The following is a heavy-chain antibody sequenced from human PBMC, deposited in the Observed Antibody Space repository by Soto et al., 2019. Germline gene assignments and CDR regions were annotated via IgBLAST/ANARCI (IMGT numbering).Heavy chain of an antibody. V-gene: IGHV4-31*03. Sequence: SETLSLTCTVSGYAIRSVGYYCSWVRQHPGKGLGGIGYIYYSGSTYYNPSLKSRVTISVDTSKNQFSLKLSSVTAADTAVYYCARGRRDIVVVPAATGIFSDAFDIWGQGTMVTVSS. J-gene: IGHJ3*02. CDR2: IYYSGST. CDR3: ARGRRDIVVVPAATGIFSDAFDI. CDR1: GYAIRSVGYY. D-gene: IGHD2-2*01.